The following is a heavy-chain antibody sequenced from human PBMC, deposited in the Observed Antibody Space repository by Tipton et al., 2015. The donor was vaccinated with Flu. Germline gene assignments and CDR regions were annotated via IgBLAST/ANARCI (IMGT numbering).Heavy chain of an antibody. Sequence: TLSLTCTVSGGSISSSSYYWGWIRQPPGKGLEWIGSIYYSGSTYYNPSLKSRVTISVDTSKNQFSLKLSSVTAADTAVYYCARVATTVTIWAWGQGILVTVSS. J-gene: IGHJ5*02. V-gene: IGHV4-39*07. CDR1: GGSISSSSYY. D-gene: IGHD4-17*01. CDR3: ARVATTVTIWA. CDR2: IYYSGST.